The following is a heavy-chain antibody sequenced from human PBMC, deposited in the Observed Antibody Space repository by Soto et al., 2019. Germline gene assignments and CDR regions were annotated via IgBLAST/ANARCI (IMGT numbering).Heavy chain of an antibody. J-gene: IGHJ4*02. V-gene: IGHV3-23*01. Sequence: GGSLRLSCAASGFTFSSYAMSWVRQAPGKGLEWVSAISGGGGSTYYADSVKVRFTICGDNSKNKPYLQMNSRRAEDTAVYYCAKCGVGAESIAARPIDYWGQGTLVTVSS. CDR1: GFTFSSYA. CDR2: ISGGGGST. D-gene: IGHD6-6*01. CDR3: AKCGVGAESIAARPIDY.